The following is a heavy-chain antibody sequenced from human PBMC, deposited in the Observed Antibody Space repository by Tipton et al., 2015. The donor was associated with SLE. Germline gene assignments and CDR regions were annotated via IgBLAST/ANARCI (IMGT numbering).Heavy chain of an antibody. CDR3: ARQSHDVPHTAAFDN. J-gene: IGHJ4*02. D-gene: IGHD1-1*01. Sequence: LRLSCSVSGASISSGAIYWSWFRHHPGKGLEWIGYISYSGGTYYNPTLKSRVTLSVDTSKNQFSLKLSSVTAADTDIYYCARQSHDVPHTAAFDNWGQGTLVTVSS. CDR1: GASISSGAIY. CDR2: ISYSGGT. V-gene: IGHV4-31*02.